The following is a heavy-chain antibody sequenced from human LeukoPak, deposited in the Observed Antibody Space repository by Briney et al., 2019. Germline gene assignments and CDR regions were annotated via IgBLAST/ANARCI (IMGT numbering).Heavy chain of an antibody. CDR3: AREGHDSSGYYYNGY. V-gene: IGHV3-7*03. CDR1: GLNFSSRW. Sequence: GGSLRLSCAASGLNFSSRWMNWVRQAPGQGLEWVASIKEDESEKHYVDSVKGRFTISRDNGKNSLYLQMNSLRAEDTAVYYCAREGHDSSGYYYNGYWGQGTLVTVSS. D-gene: IGHD3-22*01. J-gene: IGHJ4*02. CDR2: IKEDESEK.